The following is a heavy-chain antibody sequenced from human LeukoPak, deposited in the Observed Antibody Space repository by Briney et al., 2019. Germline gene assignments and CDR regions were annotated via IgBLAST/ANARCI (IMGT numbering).Heavy chain of an antibody. CDR2: MNPNSGNT. Sequence: ASVKVSCKASGYTFTSYDINWVRQATGQGLEWMGWMNPNSGNTGYAQKFQGRVTITRNTSISTAYMELSSLRSEDTAVYYCATYSGYDTMGDYYGMDVWGQGTTVTVSS. V-gene: IGHV1-8*03. D-gene: IGHD5-12*01. CDR1: GYTFTSYD. J-gene: IGHJ6*02. CDR3: ATYSGYDTMGDYYGMDV.